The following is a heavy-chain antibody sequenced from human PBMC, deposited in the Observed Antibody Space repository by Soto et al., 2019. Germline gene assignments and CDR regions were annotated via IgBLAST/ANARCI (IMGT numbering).Heavy chain of an antibody. J-gene: IGHJ4*02. CDR3: TRARYSPPYYFDY. Sequence: GGSLRLSCTASGFTFGDYAMSWFRQAPGKGLEWVGIIRSKSYGATTGYAASVKGRFTISRDDSQSIAYLQMDSLKTEDLAVYYCTRARYSPPYYFDYWGQGTLVTVSS. CDR2: IRSKSYGATT. V-gene: IGHV3-49*03. CDR1: GFTFGDYA. D-gene: IGHD4-4*01.